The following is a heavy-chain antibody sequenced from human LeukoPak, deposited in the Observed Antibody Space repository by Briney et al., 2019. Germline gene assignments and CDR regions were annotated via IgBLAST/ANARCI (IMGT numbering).Heavy chain of an antibody. J-gene: IGHJ6*03. CDR2: IYYSGST. CDR1: GGSISSYY. V-gene: IGHV4-59*12. CDR3: ARGYSSGYRYYYYYYMDV. Sequence: SETLSLTCTVSGGSISSYYWSWIRQPPGKGLEWIGYIYYSGSTNYNPSLKSRVTISVDTSKNQFSLKLSSVTAADTAVYYCARGYSSGYRYYYYYYMDVWGKGTTVTVSS. D-gene: IGHD3-22*01.